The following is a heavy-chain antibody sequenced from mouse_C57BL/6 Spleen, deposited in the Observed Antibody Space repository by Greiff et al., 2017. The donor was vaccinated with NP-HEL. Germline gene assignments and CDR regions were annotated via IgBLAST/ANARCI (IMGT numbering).Heavy chain of an antibody. V-gene: IGHV2-2*01. CDR2: IWSGGST. J-gene: IGHJ2*01. D-gene: IGHD1-1*01. CDR1: GFSLTSYG. CDR3: ARGYYYGSSSYYFDY. Sequence: VQRVESGPGIVQPSQSLSITCTVSGFSLTSYGVHWVRQSPGKGLEWLGVIWSGGSTDYNAAFISRLSISKDNSKSQVFFKMNSLQADDTAIYYCARGYYYGSSSYYFDYWGQGTTLTVSS.